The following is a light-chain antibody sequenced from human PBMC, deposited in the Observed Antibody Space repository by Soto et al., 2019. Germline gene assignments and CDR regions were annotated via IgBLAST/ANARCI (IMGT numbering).Light chain of an antibody. CDR3: AAWDDSLNGPL. Sequence: QSVLTQPPSVSGAPRQRVTISCSGSNSNIGNNAVNWYQLVPGKAPKLVIHYXYRVPSGXXERFSGSKSGTSASLAISGLQSEDEAEYYCAAWDDSLNGPLFGGGTKVTVL. V-gene: IGLV1-36*01. CDR2: YXY. J-gene: IGLJ2*01. CDR1: NSNIGNNA.